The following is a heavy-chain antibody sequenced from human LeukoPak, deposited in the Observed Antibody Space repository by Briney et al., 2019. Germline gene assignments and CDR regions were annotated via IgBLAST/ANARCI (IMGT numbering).Heavy chain of an antibody. CDR1: GGSISSYY. CDR2: IYYSGST. D-gene: IGHD3-3*01. Sequence: SETLSLTFTVSGGSISSYYWSWIRQPPGKGLEWIGYIYYSGSTNYNPSLKSRVTISVDTSKNQFSLKLSSVTAADTAVYYCARGFVSEKIGYYDFWSGYPPRWFDPWGQGTLVTVSS. CDR3: ARGFVSEKIGYYDFWSGYPPRWFDP. V-gene: IGHV4-59*01. J-gene: IGHJ5*02.